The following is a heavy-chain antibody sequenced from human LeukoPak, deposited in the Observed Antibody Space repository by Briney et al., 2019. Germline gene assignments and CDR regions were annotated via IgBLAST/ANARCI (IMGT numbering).Heavy chain of an antibody. CDR3: AKASSSWYPIIINDFDY. Sequence: QSGGSLRLSCAASGYPFSRYHVHGPRQAPGKGLEWVTYIWYGGGSTYYAESVKVRFTICRDNSKNTLYLQMNSLIAEDTAVYYCAKASSSWYPIIINDFDYWGQGTLVSVSS. CDR2: IWYGGGST. CDR1: GYPFSRYH. D-gene: IGHD6-13*01. J-gene: IGHJ4*02. V-gene: IGHV3-23*01.